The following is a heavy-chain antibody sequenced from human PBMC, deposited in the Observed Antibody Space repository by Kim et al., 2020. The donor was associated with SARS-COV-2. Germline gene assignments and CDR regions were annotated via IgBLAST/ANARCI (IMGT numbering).Heavy chain of an antibody. CDR1: GYSFTSYW. D-gene: IGHD3-9*01. CDR3: ASGRIYYDILTGYSGYYDGMDV. V-gene: IGHV5-10-1*01. CDR2: IDPSDSYT. J-gene: IGHJ6*02. Sequence: GESLKISCKGSGYSFTSYWISWVRQMPGKGLEWMGRIDPSDSYTNYSPSFQGHVTISADKSISTAYLQWSSLKASDTAMYYCASGRIYYDILTGYSGYYDGMDVWGQGTTVTVSS.